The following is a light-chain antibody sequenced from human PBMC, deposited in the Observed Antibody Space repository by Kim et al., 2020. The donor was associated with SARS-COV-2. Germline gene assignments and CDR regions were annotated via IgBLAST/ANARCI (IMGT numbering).Light chain of an antibody. Sequence: VSPGQTANIACSGDKLGNRYASWYQQMSGQSPVLVIYEDNKRPSGIPDRFSGSNSGNTATLTISETQSVDESDYYCQAWDGSSLVFGGGTQLTVL. CDR1: KLGNRY. V-gene: IGLV3-1*01. J-gene: IGLJ3*02. CDR2: EDN. CDR3: QAWDGSSLV.